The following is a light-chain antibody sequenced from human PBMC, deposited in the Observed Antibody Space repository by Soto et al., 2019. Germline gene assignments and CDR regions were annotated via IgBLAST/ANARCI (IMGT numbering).Light chain of an antibody. V-gene: IGLV2-14*01. J-gene: IGLJ2*01. CDR2: GVS. Sequence: QSALTQPASVSGSPGQAITISCTGTSSDVGGYNYVSWYQQHPGKAPKLMIYGVSNRPSGVSNRFSGSKSGNTASLTISGLQAEDEDDYCCSSYTGSSTLVVFGGGTKLTVL. CDR3: SSYTGSSTLVV. CDR1: SSDVGGYNY.